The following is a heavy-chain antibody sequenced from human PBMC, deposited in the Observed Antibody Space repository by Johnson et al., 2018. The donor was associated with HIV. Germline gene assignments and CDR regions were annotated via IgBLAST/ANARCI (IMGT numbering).Heavy chain of an antibody. Sequence: QMQLVESGGGVVQPGRSLRLSCAASGFTFSSYGMHWVRQAPGKGLEWVAVISYDGTNKYYADSVKGRFTISRDNSKNTLYLQMNSLRAEDTAVYYCAKDCSSGWWRITKSDAFDIWGQGTMVTVSS. V-gene: IGHV3-30*18. CDR2: ISYDGTNK. CDR3: AKDCSSGWWRITKSDAFDI. J-gene: IGHJ3*02. CDR1: GFTFSSYG. D-gene: IGHD6-19*01.